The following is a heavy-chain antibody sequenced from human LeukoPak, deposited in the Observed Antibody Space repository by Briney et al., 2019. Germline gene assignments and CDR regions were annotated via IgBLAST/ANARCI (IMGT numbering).Heavy chain of an antibody. CDR2: INPNSGGT. V-gene: IGHV1-2*02. CDR1: GYXFTGYY. D-gene: IGHD3-22*01. CDR3: ARDSSRSHYYDSSGYYFNNWFDP. J-gene: IGHJ5*02. Sequence: ASVKVSCKASGYXFTGYYIHWVRQAPGQGLEWMGWINPNSGGTNYAQRFQGRVTMTRDTSISTAYMELSRLRSDDTAVYYCARDSSRSHYYDSSGYYFNNWFDPWGQGTLVTVSS.